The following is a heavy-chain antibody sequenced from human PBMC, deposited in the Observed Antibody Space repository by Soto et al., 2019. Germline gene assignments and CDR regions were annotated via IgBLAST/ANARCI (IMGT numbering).Heavy chain of an antibody. J-gene: IGHJ6*02. V-gene: IGHV4-31*03. CDR2: IYYSGSS. CDR1: GDSISSTDYY. D-gene: IGHD2-15*01. CDR3: ARVRRADTDGRDYGMDV. Sequence: QVQLQESGPGLVKPSQTLSLTCTVSGDSISSTDYYCSWVRQHPGKGMGWIGYIYYSGSSYYNPSLKSRVTISGATSKNQFSLKLNAVTAADTAVYYCARVRRADTDGRDYGMDVWGQGTTVTVSS.